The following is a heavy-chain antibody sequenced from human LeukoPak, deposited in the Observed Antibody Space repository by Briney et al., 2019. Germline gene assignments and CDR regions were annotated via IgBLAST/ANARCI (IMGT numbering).Heavy chain of an antibody. V-gene: IGHV4-38-2*02. D-gene: IGHD5-18*01. CDR2: IYHSGST. Sequence: SETLSLTYTVSGYSISSGYYWGWIRQPPGKGLEWIGSIYHSGSTYYNPSLKSRVTISVDTSKNQFSLKLSSVTAADTAVYYCARGGGYSYGFLDYWGQGTLVTVSS. CDR1: GYSISSGYY. CDR3: ARGGGYSYGFLDY. J-gene: IGHJ4*02.